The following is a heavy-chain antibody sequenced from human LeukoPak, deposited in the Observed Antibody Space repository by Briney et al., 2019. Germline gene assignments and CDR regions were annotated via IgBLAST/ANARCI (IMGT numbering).Heavy chain of an antibody. CDR2: IIPIFGIA. CDR3: ARGLELRPYYYGMDV. D-gene: IGHD1-7*01. J-gene: IGHJ6*01. CDR1: GGTFSSYA. V-gene: IGHV1-69*04. Sequence: GASVKVSCKASGGTFSSYAISWVRQAPGQGLEWMGRIIPIFGIANYAQKFQGRVTITADKSTSTAYMELSSLRSEDTAVYYCARGLELRPYYYGMDVWGKGPRSPSPQ.